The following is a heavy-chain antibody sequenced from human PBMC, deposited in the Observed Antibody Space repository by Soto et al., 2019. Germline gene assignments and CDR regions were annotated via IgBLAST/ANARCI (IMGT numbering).Heavy chain of an antibody. Sequence: PGGALRLSCAASGFTFDDYAMHWVRQAPGKGLEWVSGLSWNSATIGYADSVKGRFTISRDNAKNSLYLQMTSLRAEDTALYYCVRSKSVVVVTTKGYYFGFWGQGTQVTVYS. CDR3: VRSKSVVVVTTKGYYFGF. CDR2: LSWNSATI. CDR1: GFTFDDYA. D-gene: IGHD2-15*01. V-gene: IGHV3-9*01. J-gene: IGHJ4*02.